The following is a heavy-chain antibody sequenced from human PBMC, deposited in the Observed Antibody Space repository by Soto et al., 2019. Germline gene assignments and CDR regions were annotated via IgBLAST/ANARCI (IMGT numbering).Heavy chain of an antibody. CDR3: ARELELVDGFDH. D-gene: IGHD2-8*02. Sequence: EVQMLQSGGGMVQPGGSLRLSRVGSGLTFGHYWMSWVRQAPGKGLEWVANIKIDGSEKYYVDSVKGRFAISRDNAKNSVFLQLNSLRTEDTAVYYCARELELVDGFDHWGQGSLVIVSP. CDR1: GLTFGHYW. J-gene: IGHJ4*02. V-gene: IGHV3-7*03. CDR2: IKIDGSEK.